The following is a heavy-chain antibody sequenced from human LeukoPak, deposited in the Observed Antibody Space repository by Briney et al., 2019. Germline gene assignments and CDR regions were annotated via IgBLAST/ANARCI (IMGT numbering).Heavy chain of an antibody. CDR1: GGSISSSSYY. V-gene: IGHV4-39*01. CDR3: ATSLVGATSFDY. J-gene: IGHJ4*02. Sequence: ASETLSLTCTVSGGSISSSSYYWGWIRQPPGKGLEWIGSIYYSGSTYYNPSLKSRVTISVDTSKNQFSLKLSSVTAADTAVYYCATSLVGATSFDYWGQGTLVTVSS. CDR2: IYYSGST. D-gene: IGHD1-26*01.